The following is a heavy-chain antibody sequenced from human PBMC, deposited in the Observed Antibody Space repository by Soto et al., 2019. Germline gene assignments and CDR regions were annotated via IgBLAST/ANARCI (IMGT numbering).Heavy chain of an antibody. V-gene: IGHV4-39*07. Sequence: SETLSLPCTGSGGSVRSSTYYWGWIRQAPGKGLEWIASIYYSGRTHNNPALKSRVTISVDTSKNQFSLKLSSVTAADTAVYYCARKMPTMIVVVIQNWFDPWGQGTLVTVSS. CDR2: IYYSGRT. D-gene: IGHD3-22*01. CDR3: ARKMPTMIVVVIQNWFDP. J-gene: IGHJ5*02. CDR1: GGSVRSSTYY.